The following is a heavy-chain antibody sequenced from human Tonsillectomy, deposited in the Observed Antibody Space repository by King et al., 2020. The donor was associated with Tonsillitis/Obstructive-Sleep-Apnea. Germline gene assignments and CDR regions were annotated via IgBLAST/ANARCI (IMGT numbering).Heavy chain of an antibody. J-gene: IGHJ3*02. Sequence: QLQESDPGLVKPSETLSLTCTVSGGSISSSSYQWGWIRQPPGKGLEWIGSVYYSGRTYYNPSLKSRVTISVDTSKNQFSLKLSSVTAADTAVYYCARQGTVTRACDIWGQGTMVTVSS. D-gene: IGHD4-11*01. CDR3: ARQGTVTRACDI. CDR2: VYYSGRT. CDR1: GGSISSSSYQ. V-gene: IGHV4-39*01.